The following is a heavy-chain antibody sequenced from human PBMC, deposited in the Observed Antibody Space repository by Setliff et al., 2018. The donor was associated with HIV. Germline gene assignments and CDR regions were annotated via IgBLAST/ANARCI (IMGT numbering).Heavy chain of an antibody. V-gene: IGHV1-69*05. CDR1: GGTFSSYA. CDR3: ARSYSSGWYGPPGAFAI. D-gene: IGHD6-19*01. J-gene: IGHJ3*02. CDR2: IIPIFGTA. Sequence: SVKVSCKASGGTFSSYAISWVRQAPGQGLEWMGGIIPIFGTANYAQKFQGRVTITTDESTSTAYMELSSLRSEDTAVYYCARSYSSGWYGPPGAFAIWGQGTMVTVSS.